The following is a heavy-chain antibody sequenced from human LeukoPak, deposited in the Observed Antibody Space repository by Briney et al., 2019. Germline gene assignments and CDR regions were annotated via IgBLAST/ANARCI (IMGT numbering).Heavy chain of an antibody. V-gene: IGHV4-39*07. CDR2: IYYSGST. J-gene: IGHJ4*02. Sequence: SETLSLTCTVSGGSISSSSYYWGWIRQPPGKGLEWIGSIYYSGSTYYNPSLKSRVTISVDTSKNQFSLKLSSVTAADTAVYYCARGRMVRGVIITSFDYWGQGTLVTVSS. CDR3: ARGRMVRGVIITSFDY. D-gene: IGHD3-10*01. CDR1: GGSISSSSYY.